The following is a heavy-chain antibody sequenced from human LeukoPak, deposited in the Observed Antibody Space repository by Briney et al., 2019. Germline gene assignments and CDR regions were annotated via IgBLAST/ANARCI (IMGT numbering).Heavy chain of an antibody. Sequence: SETLSLTCTVSGGSISSYYWSWIRQPPGKGLEWIGYIYYSGSTNYNPSLKSRVTISVDTSKNQFSLKLTSVTAADTAVYYCAREGYSYGSKYFDYWGQGTLVTVSS. CDR2: IYYSGST. CDR1: GGSISSYY. J-gene: IGHJ4*02. V-gene: IGHV4-59*01. CDR3: AREGYSYGSKYFDY. D-gene: IGHD5-18*01.